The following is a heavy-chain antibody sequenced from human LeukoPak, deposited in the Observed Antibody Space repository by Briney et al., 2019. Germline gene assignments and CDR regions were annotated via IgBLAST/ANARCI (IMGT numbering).Heavy chain of an antibody. CDR2: IYYSGST. V-gene: IGHV4-59*08. J-gene: IGHJ6*02. CDR3: ARLGYYYYGMDV. Sequence: PSETLSLTCTVSGGSISSYYWSWIRRPPGKGLEWIGYIYYSGSTNYNPSLKSRVTISVDTSKNQFSLKLSSVTAADTAVYYCARLGYYYYGMDVWGQGTTVTVSS. CDR1: GGSISSYY.